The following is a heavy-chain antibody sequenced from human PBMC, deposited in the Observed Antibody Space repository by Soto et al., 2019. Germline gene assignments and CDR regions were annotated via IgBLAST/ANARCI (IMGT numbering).Heavy chain of an antibody. J-gene: IGHJ1*01. V-gene: IGHV3-53*01. D-gene: IGHD3-22*01. Sequence: EVQLVESGGGLIQPGGSLRLSCAASGFTVSSNYMNWVRQAPGKGLEWVSVIYSGGSTYYADSVKGRFTISRDNSKTTLYLQMNSLRAEATAVYYCARDRVESGYPEYFQHWGQGTLVTVSS. CDR3: ARDRVESGYPEYFQH. CDR2: IYSGGST. CDR1: GFTVSSNY.